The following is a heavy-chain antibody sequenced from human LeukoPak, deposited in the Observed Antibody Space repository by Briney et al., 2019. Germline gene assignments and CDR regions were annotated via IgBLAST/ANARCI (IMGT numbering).Heavy chain of an antibody. CDR1: GYTFTSYG. D-gene: IGHD2-2*01. CDR3: ARDNLGYCSSTSCLFDP. J-gene: IGHJ5*02. CDR2: IIPIFGTA. Sequence: SVKVSCKASGYTFTSYGISWVRQAPGQGLEWMGGIIPIFGTANYAQKFQGRVTITADESTSTAYMELSSLRSEDTAVYYCARDNLGYCSSTSCLFDPWGQGTLATVSS. V-gene: IGHV1-69*13.